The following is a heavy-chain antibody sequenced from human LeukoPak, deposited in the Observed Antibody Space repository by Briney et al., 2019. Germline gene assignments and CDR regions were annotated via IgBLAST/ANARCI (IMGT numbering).Heavy chain of an antibody. Sequence: GGSLRLSCAASAFTVSSNYMSWVRQAPGKGLEWVSSIDNVASHIYYAGSVRGRFTISRDNAKNSVYLQMNSLRAEDTAVYYCTRDATYYLRYGYFDYWGQGTLVTVSS. CDR3: TRDATYYLRYGYFDY. CDR2: IDNVASHI. V-gene: IGHV3-21*01. CDR1: AFTVSSNY. D-gene: IGHD2/OR15-2a*01. J-gene: IGHJ4*02.